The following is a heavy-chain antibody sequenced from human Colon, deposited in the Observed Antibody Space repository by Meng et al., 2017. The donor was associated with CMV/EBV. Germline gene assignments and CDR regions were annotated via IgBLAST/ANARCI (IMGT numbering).Heavy chain of an antibody. CDR1: GFTFTNYA. Sequence: GESLKISCATSGFTFTNYAMSWVRQAPGKGLEWVSGISGSGDTTYYADSVKGRITISRDNSRGMLFLDVTSLRADDTAVYYCVTGGCCTGITCAPFYWGQGTLVTVSS. D-gene: IGHD2-8*02. J-gene: IGHJ4*02. V-gene: IGHV3-23*01. CDR2: ISGSGDTT. CDR3: VTGGCCTGITCAPFY.